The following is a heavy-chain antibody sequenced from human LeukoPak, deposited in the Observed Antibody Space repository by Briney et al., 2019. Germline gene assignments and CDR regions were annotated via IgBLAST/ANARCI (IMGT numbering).Heavy chain of an antibody. CDR3: AKDRYSYGLIDY. CDR1: GFTFSSYA. CDR2: ISGSGGST. Sequence: GGSLRLSCAASGFTFSSYAMSWVRKAPGKGLEWVSAISGSGGSTYCADSVKGRFTISRDNSKNTLYLQMNSLRAEDTAVYYCAKDRYSYGLIDYWGQGTLVTVSS. V-gene: IGHV3-23*01. J-gene: IGHJ4*02. D-gene: IGHD5-18*01.